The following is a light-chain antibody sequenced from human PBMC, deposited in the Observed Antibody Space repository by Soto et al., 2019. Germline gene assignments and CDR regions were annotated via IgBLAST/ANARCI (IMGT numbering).Light chain of an antibody. CDR1: QSIISY. J-gene: IGKJ1*01. Sequence: EIVLTQSPATLSLSPGDSATLSCRASQSIISYLAWYQHKRGQAPRLLIYDASNRATGIPARFSGSGSGTDFSLTISSLEPEDFAVYYCQQRSKWRTFGQGTKVDIK. CDR2: DAS. CDR3: QQRSKWRT. V-gene: IGKV3-11*01.